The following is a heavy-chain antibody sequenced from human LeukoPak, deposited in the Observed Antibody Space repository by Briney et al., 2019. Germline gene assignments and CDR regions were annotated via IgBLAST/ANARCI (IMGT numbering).Heavy chain of an antibody. J-gene: IGHJ4*02. V-gene: IGHV4-34*01. D-gene: IGHD6-6*01. Sequence: SETLSLTCAVYGGSFSGYYWSWIRQPPGKGLEWIGEINHSGSTNYNPSLKSRVTISVDTSKNQFSLKLSSVTAADTAVYYCARRRTARLAEDYWGQGTLVTVSS. CDR2: INHSGST. CDR3: ARRRTARLAEDY. CDR1: GGSFSGYY.